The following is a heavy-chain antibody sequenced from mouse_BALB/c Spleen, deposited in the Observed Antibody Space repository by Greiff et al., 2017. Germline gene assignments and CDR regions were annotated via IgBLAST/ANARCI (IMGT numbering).Heavy chain of an antibody. CDR2: INSNGGST. V-gene: IGHV5-6-2*01. J-gene: IGHJ1*01. Sequence: EVHLVESGGGLVKPGGSLKLSCAASGFTFSSYYMSWVRQTPEKRLELVAAINSNGGSTYYPDTVKGRFTISRDNAKNTLYLQMSSLKSEDTALYYCARHEDLGWYFDVWGAGTTVTVSS. CDR3: ARHEDLGWYFDV. CDR1: GFTFSSYY.